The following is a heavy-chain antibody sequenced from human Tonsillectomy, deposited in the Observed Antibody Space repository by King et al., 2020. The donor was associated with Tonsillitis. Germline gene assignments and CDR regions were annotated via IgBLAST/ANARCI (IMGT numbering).Heavy chain of an antibody. V-gene: IGHV4-59*08. D-gene: IGHD5-18*01. Sequence: VQLQESGPGLVKPSETLSLTCTVSGGSISSYYWSWIRQPPGKGLEWIGSIYYSGSTNYNPSLKSRVTISVDTSKTQYSLNLTSLTAADTAVYYCARWDSYGHRADHWGQGALVTVSS. J-gene: IGHJ4*02. CDR1: GGSISSYY. CDR2: IYYSGST. CDR3: ARWDSYGHRADH.